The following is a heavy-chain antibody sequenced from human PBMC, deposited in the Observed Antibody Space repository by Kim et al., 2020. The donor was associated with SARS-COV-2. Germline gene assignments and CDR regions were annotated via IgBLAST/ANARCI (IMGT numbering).Heavy chain of an antibody. CDR3: ARGGRDGYRGDY. Sequence: RGSLRLSCAASGFTFSSYWMHWVRQAPGKGLVWVSRINSAGSSTTYADSVTGRFTISRDNAKNTLYLQMNSLRAEDTVLYYCARGGRDGYRGDYWGQGTRV. V-gene: IGHV3-74*01. D-gene: IGHD5-12*01. J-gene: IGHJ4*02. CDR2: INSAGSST. CDR1: GFTFSSYW.